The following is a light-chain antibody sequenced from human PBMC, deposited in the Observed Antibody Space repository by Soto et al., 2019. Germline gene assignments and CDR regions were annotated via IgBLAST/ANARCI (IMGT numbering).Light chain of an antibody. V-gene: IGKV3-11*01. J-gene: IGKJ2*01. CDR1: QSISSY. Sequence: EIGLPQSPPTLSLSPGERATLSCRASQSISSYLAWFQQKPGQAPRLLIYDASSRATGIPARFSGSGSGTDFTLTISSVESEDSAAYYCQQRYNRYTFGQGTKLEIK. CDR2: DAS. CDR3: QQRYNRYT.